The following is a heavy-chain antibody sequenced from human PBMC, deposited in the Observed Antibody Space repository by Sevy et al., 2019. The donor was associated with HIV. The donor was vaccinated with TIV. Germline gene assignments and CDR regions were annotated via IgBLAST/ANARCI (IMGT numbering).Heavy chain of an antibody. CDR2: IYSGGST. CDR3: ARGRGTGYSSGFDY. D-gene: IGHD5-18*01. CDR1: GFTVSSNY. Sequence: GGSLRLSCAASGFTVSSNYMSWVRQAPGKGLEWVSVIYSGGSTYYADSVKGRFIISRDNSKNTLYLQMNSLRAEDTAVYYCARGRGTGYSSGFDYWGQGTLVTVSS. V-gene: IGHV3-66*01. J-gene: IGHJ4*02.